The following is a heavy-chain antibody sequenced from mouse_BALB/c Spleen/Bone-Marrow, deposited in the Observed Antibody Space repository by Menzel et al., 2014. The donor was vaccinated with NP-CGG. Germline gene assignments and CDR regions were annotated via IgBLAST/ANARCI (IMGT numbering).Heavy chain of an antibody. CDR1: GFSLTSYG. D-gene: IGHD1-1*02. J-gene: IGHJ4*01. V-gene: IGHV2-9*02. CDR2: IWAGGST. CDR3: ARDGVYGSHYYAMDY. Sequence: VHLVESGPGLVAPSQSLSITCTVSGFSLTSYGVHWVRQPPGKGLEWLGVIWAGGSTNYNSALMSRLSISKDNSKSQVFLKMNGLQTDVTAMYYCARDGVYGSHYYAMDYWGQGTSVTVSS.